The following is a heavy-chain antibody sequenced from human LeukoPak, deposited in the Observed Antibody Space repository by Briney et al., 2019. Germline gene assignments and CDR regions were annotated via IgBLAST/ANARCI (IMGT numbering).Heavy chain of an antibody. D-gene: IGHD3-22*01. CDR1: GYTFTSYY. CDR2: INPSGGST. CDR3: ARAFNRPVYDSSGYYPLDI. Sequence: ASVKVSCKASGYTFTSYYMHWVRQAPGQGLEWMGIINPSGGSTSYAQKFQGRVTMTRDTSTSTVYMELSSLRSADTAVYYCARAFNRPVYDSSGYYPLDIWGQGTMVTVSS. J-gene: IGHJ3*02. V-gene: IGHV1-46*01.